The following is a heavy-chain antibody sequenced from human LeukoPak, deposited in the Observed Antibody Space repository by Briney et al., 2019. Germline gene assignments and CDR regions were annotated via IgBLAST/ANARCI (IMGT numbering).Heavy chain of an antibody. CDR2: IIPIFGTA. Sequence: SVNVSCKASGYTFTSYGISWVRQAPGQGLEWMGGIIPIFGTANYALKFQGRVTITADESTSTAYMELSSLRSEDTAVYFCARGGENYFDSAIDYWGQGTLVTVSS. CDR1: GYTFTSYG. V-gene: IGHV1-69*13. J-gene: IGHJ4*02. D-gene: IGHD2/OR15-2a*01. CDR3: ARGGENYFDSAIDY.